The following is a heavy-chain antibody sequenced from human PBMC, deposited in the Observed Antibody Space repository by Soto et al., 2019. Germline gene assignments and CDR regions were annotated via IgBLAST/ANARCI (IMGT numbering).Heavy chain of an antibody. CDR3: VKGNQLLRYYFEF. CDR1: GFTFSNDA. J-gene: IGHJ4*01. CDR2: ITSDGDST. Sequence: GGSLRLSCSVSGFTFSNDAMHWVREAPGKGLEYVSVITSDGDSTWHADSVKDRFTISRDNSKNTLFLQMSSLRVEDTAIYFCVKGNQLLRYYFEFWGPGTLVTVSS. V-gene: IGHV3-64D*06. D-gene: IGHD2-15*01.